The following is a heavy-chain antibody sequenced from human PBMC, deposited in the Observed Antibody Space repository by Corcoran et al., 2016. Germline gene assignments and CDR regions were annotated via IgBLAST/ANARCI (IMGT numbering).Heavy chain of an antibody. Sequence: EVQLVGSGGGLVQPGGSLRLSCAASGFTFSSYWMSWVRQAPGKGREWVANIKQEGSEKYYVDSVKGRFTISRDNAKNSLYLQMNSLRAEETAVYYWARDPRFDPWGQGTLVTVSS. J-gene: IGHJ5*02. CDR3: ARDPRFDP. CDR2: IKQEGSEK. CDR1: GFTFSSYW. V-gene: IGHV3-7*03.